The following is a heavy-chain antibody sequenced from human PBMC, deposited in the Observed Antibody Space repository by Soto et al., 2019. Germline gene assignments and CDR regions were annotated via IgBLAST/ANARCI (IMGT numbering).Heavy chain of an antibody. D-gene: IGHD3-3*01. CDR2: ISYDGSNK. CDR3: ARDLFDFWSGYYLYYGMDV. Sequence: PGGSLRLSCAAAGFTFSSYARHWVRQAPGKGLEWVAVISYDGSNKYYADSVKGRFTISRDNSKNTLYLQMNSLRAEDTAVYYCARDLFDFWSGYYLYYGMDVWGRGTTVTVSS. V-gene: IGHV3-30-3*01. CDR1: GFTFSSYA. J-gene: IGHJ6*02.